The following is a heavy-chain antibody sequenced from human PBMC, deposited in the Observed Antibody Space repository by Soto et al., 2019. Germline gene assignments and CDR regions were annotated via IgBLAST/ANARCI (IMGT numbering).Heavy chain of an antibody. CDR2: INHSGST. J-gene: IGHJ5*02. V-gene: IGHV4-34*01. CDR3: ARGTFITMVRGVRGGGWFDP. Sequence: TLSLTCAVYGGSFSGYYWSWIRQPPGKGLEWIGEINHSGSTNYNPSLKSRVTISVDTSKNQFSLKLSSVTAADTAVYYCARGTFITMVRGVRGGGWFDPWGQGTLVTVSS. D-gene: IGHD3-10*01. CDR1: GGSFSGYY.